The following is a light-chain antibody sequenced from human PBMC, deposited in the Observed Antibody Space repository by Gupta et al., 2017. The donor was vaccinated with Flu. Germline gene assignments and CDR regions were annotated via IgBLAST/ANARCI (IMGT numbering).Light chain of an antibody. CDR2: KDT. V-gene: IGLV1-44*01. Sequence: VPTSGSRTSSHSGSNCGSWYQQFPGAAPKVLIYKDTARPSGAAARFSGTNSGASAALFIEDLQSEDEAIYFCAQWDDILDGPVFGGGTRLTVL. J-gene: IGLJ2*01. CDR1: SSHSGSNC. CDR3: AQWDDILDGPV.